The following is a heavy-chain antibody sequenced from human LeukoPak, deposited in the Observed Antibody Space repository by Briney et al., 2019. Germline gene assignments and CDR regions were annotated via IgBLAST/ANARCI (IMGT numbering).Heavy chain of an antibody. V-gene: IGHV4-34*01. J-gene: IGHJ4*02. D-gene: IGHD6-6*01. Sequence: SETLSLTCAVYGGSFSGHYWSWIRQPPGKGLEWIGEINHSGSTNYNPSLKSRVTISVDTSKNQFSLKLSSVTAADTAVYYCASLYSSSLGYWGQGTLVTVSS. CDR1: GGSFSGHY. CDR3: ASLYSSSLGY. CDR2: INHSGST.